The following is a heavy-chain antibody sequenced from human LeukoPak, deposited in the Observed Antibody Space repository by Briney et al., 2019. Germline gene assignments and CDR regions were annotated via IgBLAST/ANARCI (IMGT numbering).Heavy chain of an antibody. CDR3: ARAPHGSGCDY. J-gene: IGHJ4*02. Sequence: PSETLSLTCTVSGGSISSYYWSWIRQPPGKGLEWIGYIYYSGSTNYNPSLKSRVTISVDTSKNQFSLKLSSVTAADTAVYYCARAPHGSGCDYWGQGTLVTVSS. CDR1: GGSISSYY. D-gene: IGHD6-19*01. V-gene: IGHV4-59*12. CDR2: IYYSGST.